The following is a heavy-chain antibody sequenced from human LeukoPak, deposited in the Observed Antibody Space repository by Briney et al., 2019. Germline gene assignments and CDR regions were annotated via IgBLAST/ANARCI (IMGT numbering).Heavy chain of an antibody. CDR3: ARVRRGTGSGQNN. CDR2: INHSGST. D-gene: IGHD1-14*01. CDR1: GGSFSGYY. V-gene: IGHV4-34*01. Sequence: PSETLSLTCAVYGGSFSGYYWSWIRQPPGKGLEWIGEINHSGSTNYNPSLKSRVTISVDTSKNQFSLKLSSVTAADTAVYYCARVRRGTGSGQNNWGQGTLVTVSS. J-gene: IGHJ4*02.